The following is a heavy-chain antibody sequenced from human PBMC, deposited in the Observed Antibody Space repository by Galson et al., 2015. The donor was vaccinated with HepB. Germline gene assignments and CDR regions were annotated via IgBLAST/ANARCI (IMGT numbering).Heavy chain of an antibody. CDR3: ARSTLGGNWFDP. CDR2: INAGNGIT. J-gene: IGHJ5*02. D-gene: IGHD3-16*01. CDR1: GYTFTNYA. V-gene: IGHV1-3*01. Sequence: SCKASGYTFTNYAMHWVRQAPGQRPEWMGWINAGNGITKYSQKFQGRVTIMRDTSANTAHMELRSLRSEDTAVYYCARSTLGGNWFDPWGQGTLVTVSS.